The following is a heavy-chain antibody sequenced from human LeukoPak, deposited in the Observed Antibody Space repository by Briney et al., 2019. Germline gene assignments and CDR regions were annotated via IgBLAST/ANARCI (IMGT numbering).Heavy chain of an antibody. Sequence: PGRSLRLSCAASGFTFSSYAMSWVRQAPGKGLEWVSAISGSGDSTYYADSVKGRLTISRDNSKNTVYLQMNSLRAEDTAVYYCTPYLAAVGPYFDYWGQGTLVTVSS. V-gene: IGHV3-23*01. CDR3: TPYLAAVGPYFDY. J-gene: IGHJ4*02. CDR2: ISGSGDST. CDR1: GFTFSSYA. D-gene: IGHD6-13*01.